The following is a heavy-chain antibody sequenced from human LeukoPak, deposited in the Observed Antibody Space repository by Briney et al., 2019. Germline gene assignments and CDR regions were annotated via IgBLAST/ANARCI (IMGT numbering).Heavy chain of an antibody. CDR3: ARETGTWDNYFDF. V-gene: IGHV3-30*02. Sequence: PGGSLRLSCAASGFTFGNFGFHWVRQAPGKGLEWVTFIRFDGILQNYVDSVEGRFSISRDNSKSTVYLQMNSLRPEDTAVYYCARETGTWDNYFDFWGQGTLVTVSS. CDR1: GFTFGNFG. J-gene: IGHJ4*02. CDR2: IRFDGILQ. D-gene: IGHD1-14*01.